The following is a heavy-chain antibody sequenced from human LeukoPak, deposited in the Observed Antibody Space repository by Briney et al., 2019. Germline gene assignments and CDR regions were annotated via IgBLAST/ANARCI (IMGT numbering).Heavy chain of an antibody. V-gene: IGHV4-39*01. CDR1: GGSISSSSYY. CDR3: ARRGITMVRGVIVGDDSFDY. CDR2: IYYSGST. D-gene: IGHD3-10*01. J-gene: IGHJ4*02. Sequence: PSETLSLTCTVSGGSISSSSYYWGWLRQPPGKGLEWFGSIYYSGSTYSNPSLKSRVNISVATSKNQFSLKLSSVTAADTAVYYCARRGITMVRGVIVGDDSFDYWGQGTLVTVSS.